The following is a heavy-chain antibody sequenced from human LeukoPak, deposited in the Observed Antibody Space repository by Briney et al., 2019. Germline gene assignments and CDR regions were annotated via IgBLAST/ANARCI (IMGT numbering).Heavy chain of an antibody. CDR3: ARDLAWVAY. CDR1: GFTFSIYT. D-gene: IGHD2-21*01. CDR2: ISSSSSSI. J-gene: IGHJ4*02. V-gene: IGHV3-21*01. Sequence: PGGSLRLSCVASGFTFSIYTMSWVRQAPGKGLEWVSSISSSSSSIYSADSVKGRLTISRDNAKNSLYLEMNSLRDEDTAVYYCARDLAWVAYWGQGTLVTVSS.